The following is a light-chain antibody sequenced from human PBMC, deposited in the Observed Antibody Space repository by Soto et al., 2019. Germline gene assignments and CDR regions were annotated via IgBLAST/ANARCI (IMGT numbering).Light chain of an antibody. CDR3: QQYDAWPLT. V-gene: IGKV3-15*01. CDR1: QSVRRH. J-gene: IGKJ4*01. CDR2: DAS. Sequence: EIVLTQSPATLSLSPGERATLSCRASQSVRRHLAWYRQTPGQTPRLLIYDASSRATGIPARFSGSGSGTEFVLTISGLQSEDFATYYCQQYDAWPLTFGGGSKVDIX.